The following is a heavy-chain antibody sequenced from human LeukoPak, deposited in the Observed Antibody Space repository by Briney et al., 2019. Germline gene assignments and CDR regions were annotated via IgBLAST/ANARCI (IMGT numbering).Heavy chain of an antibody. CDR3: ARIAAAALDAFDI. CDR1: GFIFSSYS. Sequence: GGSLRLSCAASGFIFSSYSMNWVRPPPGKGLEWVSSISSSSSYIYYADSVKGRFTNSRDNAKNSLYLQMNSLRAEDTAVYYCARIAAAALDAFDIWGQGTMVTVSS. J-gene: IGHJ3*02. V-gene: IGHV3-21*01. D-gene: IGHD6-13*01. CDR2: ISSSSSYI.